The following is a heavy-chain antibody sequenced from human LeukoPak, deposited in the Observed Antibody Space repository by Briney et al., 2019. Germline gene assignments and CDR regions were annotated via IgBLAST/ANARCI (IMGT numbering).Heavy chain of an antibody. J-gene: IGHJ4*02. CDR3: ARRVVELNIYNY. D-gene: IGHD3-3*01. CDR2: INHSGST. Sequence: SETLSLTGAVYGGSFSGYYWTWIRQPPGKGLEWIGEINHSGSTNYNPSLKSRVTISVDTSKNQFSLKLSSVTAADTAVYYCARRVVELNIYNYWGQGTLVTVSS. V-gene: IGHV4-34*01. CDR1: GGSFSGYY.